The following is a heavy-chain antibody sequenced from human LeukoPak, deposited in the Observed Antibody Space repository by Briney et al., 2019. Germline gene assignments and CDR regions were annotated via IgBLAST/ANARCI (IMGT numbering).Heavy chain of an antibody. Sequence: ASVKVSCKASGYTFTAYYMHWVRQAPGQGLEWIGWINPNSGATNYAQKFQGRVTLTRDTSITTAYMELSTLRSDDTAMYYCTRDRGVVVADFWGQGTLVTVSS. CDR2: INPNSGAT. CDR3: TRDRGVVVADF. CDR1: GYTFTAYY. J-gene: IGHJ4*02. V-gene: IGHV1-2*02. D-gene: IGHD3-22*01.